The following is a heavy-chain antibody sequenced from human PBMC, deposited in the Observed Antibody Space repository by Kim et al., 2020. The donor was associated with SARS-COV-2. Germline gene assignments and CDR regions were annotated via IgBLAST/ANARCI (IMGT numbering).Heavy chain of an antibody. D-gene: IGHD6-6*01. J-gene: IGHJ3*02. CDR1: GGTFSSYA. CDR2: IIPIFGTA. Sequence: SVKVSCKASGGTFSSYAISWVRQAPGQGLEWMGGIIPIFGTANYAQKFQGRVTITADESTSTAYMELSSLRSEDTAVYYCASSIAARPVDAFDIWGQGTMVTVSS. CDR3: ASSIAARPVDAFDI. V-gene: IGHV1-69*13.